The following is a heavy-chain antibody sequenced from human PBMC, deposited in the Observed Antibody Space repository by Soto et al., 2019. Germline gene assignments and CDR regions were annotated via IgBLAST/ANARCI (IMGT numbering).Heavy chain of an antibody. J-gene: IGHJ4*02. CDR2: INPDTGGA. V-gene: IGHV1-46*01. Sequence: QVQLVQSGAEVKEPGASVKISCKASGYTFASYHMHWVRQAPGQGLEWMGKINPDTGGAGYAQNFQGRVAVTRDTSANTVYMELSGLISEGTAVYFCATEGDPMLYAATVFDWWGQGTLVSVSS. CDR1: GYTFASYH. CDR3: ATEGDPMLYAATVFDW. D-gene: IGHD2-8*01.